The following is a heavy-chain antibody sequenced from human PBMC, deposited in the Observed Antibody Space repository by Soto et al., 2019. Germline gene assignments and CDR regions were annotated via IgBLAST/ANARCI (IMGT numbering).Heavy chain of an antibody. Sequence: PGGSLRLSCVGSGFIFSNNGMHWVRQTPGKGLEWVAFMSYDGSDTFYADSVKGRFTISRGNSKNTLCLHMSNLRAEDTAMYYCTIVRVADSALDHWGQGTLVTVSS. D-gene: IGHD3-10*02. CDR1: GFIFSNNG. CDR2: MSYDGSDT. CDR3: TIVRVADSALDH. V-gene: IGHV3-30*02. J-gene: IGHJ4*02.